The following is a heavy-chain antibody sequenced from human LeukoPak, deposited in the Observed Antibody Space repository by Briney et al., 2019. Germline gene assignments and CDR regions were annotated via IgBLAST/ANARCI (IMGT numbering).Heavy chain of an antibody. Sequence: SETLSLTCTVSGGSISSYYWSWIRQPPGKGLEWIGYIYTSGSTNYNPSLNSQVTISVDTSKNQFSLKLSSVTAADTAVYYCARHSPSGAPFWVNLYFDYWGQGTLVTVSS. CDR1: GGSISSYY. CDR2: IYTSGST. CDR3: ARHSPSGAPFWVNLYFDY. D-gene: IGHD3-16*01. V-gene: IGHV4-4*09. J-gene: IGHJ4*02.